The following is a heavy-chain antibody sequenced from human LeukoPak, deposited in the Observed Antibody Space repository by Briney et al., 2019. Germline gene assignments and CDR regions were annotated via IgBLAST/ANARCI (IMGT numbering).Heavy chain of an antibody. CDR2: IWYDGSNI. V-gene: IGHV3-33*01. CDR3: ARANGYSDGYFDY. D-gene: IGHD5-18*01. Sequence: GRSLRLSCAASGFTFSSYDMHWIRQAPGKGLEWVAVIWYDGSNIYYADSVKGRFTISRDNSKNTLYLQMNSLRAEDTAVYYCARANGYSDGYFDYWGQGTLVTV. J-gene: IGHJ4*02. CDR1: GFTFSSYD.